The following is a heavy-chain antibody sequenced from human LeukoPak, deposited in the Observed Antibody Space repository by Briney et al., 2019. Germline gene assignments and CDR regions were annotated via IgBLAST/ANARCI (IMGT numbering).Heavy chain of an antibody. Sequence: SETLSLTCTVSGGSISSSSYYWSWIRQPAGKGLEWIGRIYTSGSTNYNPSLKSRVTMSVDTSKNQFSLKLSSVTAADTAVYYCARETEYSSSAYYFDYWGQGTLVTVSS. J-gene: IGHJ4*02. D-gene: IGHD6-6*01. CDR2: IYTSGST. CDR3: ARETEYSSSAYYFDY. CDR1: GGSISSSSYY. V-gene: IGHV4-61*02.